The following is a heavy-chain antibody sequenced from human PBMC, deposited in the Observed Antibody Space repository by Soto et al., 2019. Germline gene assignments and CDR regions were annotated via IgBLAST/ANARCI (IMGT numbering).Heavy chain of an antibody. CDR3: ARENSYYYDSSGYLNTPTNDC. CDR2: ISAYNGNT. D-gene: IGHD3-22*01. CDR1: GYTFTSYG. Sequence: ASVKVSCKASGYTFTSYGISWVRQAPGQGLEWMGWISAYNGNTNYAQKLQGRVTMTTDTSTSTAYMELRSLRSDDTAVYYCARENSYYYDSSGYLNTPTNDCWGQGTLVTVSS. V-gene: IGHV1-18*04. J-gene: IGHJ4*02.